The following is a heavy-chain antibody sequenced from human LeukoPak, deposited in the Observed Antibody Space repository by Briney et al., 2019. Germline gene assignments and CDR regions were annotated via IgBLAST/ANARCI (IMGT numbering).Heavy chain of an antibody. CDR2: MNAKSGHT. Sequence: ASVKVSCKASGYTFTSYHIDWVRQAPGQGPEWMGWMNAKSGHTGYAQNLEGRVTMTRDTSTNTTYMELRGLRSEDTAVYFCARGMFDNSGHYYYFYYALDVWGQGTTVTVSS. V-gene: IGHV1-8*01. D-gene: IGHD3-22*01. CDR1: GYTFTSYH. J-gene: IGHJ6*02. CDR3: ARGMFDNSGHYYYFYYALDV.